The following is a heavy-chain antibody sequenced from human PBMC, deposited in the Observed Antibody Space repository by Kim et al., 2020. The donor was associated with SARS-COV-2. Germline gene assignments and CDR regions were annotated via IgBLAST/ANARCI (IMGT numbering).Heavy chain of an antibody. CDR3: TKVGSSSGWNLMTH. CDR1: GFTFSSYA. CDR2: ININGGIT. J-gene: IGHJ4*02. V-gene: IGHV3-23*01. D-gene: IGHD6-25*01. Sequence: GGSLRLSCAASGFTFSSYAMSWVRQAPGKGLEWISTININGGITYYADSVKGRFTISRDNSKNMLYVQMNSLRVEDTALYFCTKVGSSSGWNLMTHWGRGTLVIVSS.